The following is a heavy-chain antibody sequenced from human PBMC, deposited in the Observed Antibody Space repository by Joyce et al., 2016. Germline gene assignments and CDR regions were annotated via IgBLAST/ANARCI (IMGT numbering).Heavy chain of an antibody. CDR2: IVIVGDT. D-gene: IGHD3-10*01. V-gene: IGHV3-13*04. J-gene: IGHJ3*02. CDR3: ARAGEAEAFDT. CDR1: GFTFSSDD. Sequence: EVQLVESGGGLVQPGGSLRLSCTASGFTFSSDDMHWVRQAIGKGLEWVSGIVIVGDTYYSDSVKGRFTISREDAKNSLYLQMDSLSVGDTAVYYCARAGEAEAFDTWGQGTMVTVSS.